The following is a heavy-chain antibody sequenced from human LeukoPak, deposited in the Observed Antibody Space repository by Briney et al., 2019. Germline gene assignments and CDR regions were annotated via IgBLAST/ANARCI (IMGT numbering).Heavy chain of an antibody. CDR1: GDSISGFY. Sequence: SETLSLTCTLPGDSISGFYWNSIRQPPEKGLEWLGYVFYNGNSDYNPSLKSRVSISADMSKNLLSLKLTSVTAADTAVYYCARSTSNNWHIEYWGQGTLVTVSS. V-gene: IGHV4-59*01. CDR2: VFYNGNS. CDR3: ARSTSNNWHIEY. D-gene: IGHD1-1*01. J-gene: IGHJ1*01.